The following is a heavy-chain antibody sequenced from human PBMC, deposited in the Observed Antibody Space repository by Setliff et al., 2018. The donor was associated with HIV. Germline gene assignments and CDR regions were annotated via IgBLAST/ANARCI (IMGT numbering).Heavy chain of an antibody. D-gene: IGHD3-22*01. V-gene: IGHV1-3*01. CDR3: ARVGYYDSSGYYYFSYYGMDV. J-gene: IGHJ6*02. Sequence: ASVKVSCKASGYTFTSYAMHWVRQAPGQRLEWMGWINAGNGNTKYSQKFQGRVTITRDTSASTAYMELSSLRSEDTAVYYCARVGYYDSSGYYYFSYYGMDVWGQGTTVTVSS. CDR2: INAGNGNT. CDR1: GYTFTSYA.